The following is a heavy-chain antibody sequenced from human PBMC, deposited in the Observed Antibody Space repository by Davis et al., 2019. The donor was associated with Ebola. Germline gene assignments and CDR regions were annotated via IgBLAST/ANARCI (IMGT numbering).Heavy chain of an antibody. CDR3: ARGYYDGRGWFDP. CDR1: GGSINNYY. Sequence: SETLSLTCTVPGGSINNYYWSWIRQPPGKGLEWIGYIYYSGSTNYNPSLKSRVTISVDTSKNQFSLKLSSVTAADTAVYYCARGYYDGRGWFDPWGQGTLVTVSS. CDR2: IYYSGST. V-gene: IGHV4-59*12. D-gene: IGHD3-3*01. J-gene: IGHJ5*02.